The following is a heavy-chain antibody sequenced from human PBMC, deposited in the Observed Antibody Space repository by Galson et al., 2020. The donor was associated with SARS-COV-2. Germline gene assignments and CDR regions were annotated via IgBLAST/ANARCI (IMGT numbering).Heavy chain of an antibody. CDR1: GFTFRTYS. D-gene: IGHD2-15*01. CDR3: AKGYIAVLVPGAPSAYMDGMDV. CDR2: ISGSGGSQ. Sequence: VGSLRLSCGASGFTFRTYSLAWVRQAPGKGLEWVSPISGSGGSQYYADSVKGRLTVSRDNSKNTLYLHMSSLRAEDMALYYCAKGYIAVLVPGAPSAYMDGMDVCGQGTTGTVSS. J-gene: IGHJ6*02. V-gene: IGHV3-23*01.